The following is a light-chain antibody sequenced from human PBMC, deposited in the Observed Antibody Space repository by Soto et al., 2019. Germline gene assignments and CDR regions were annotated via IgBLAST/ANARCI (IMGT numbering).Light chain of an antibody. Sequence: EIVLTQSPATLSLSPGERATLSCRASQNVANYLDWYQQKPGQAPRLLIYGASTRATAIPARFTGSGSGTEFTLTISSLQSEDFALYYCQQYKNWPRTFGQGTKVDIK. CDR3: QQYKNWPRT. CDR1: QNVANY. J-gene: IGKJ1*01. V-gene: IGKV3-15*01. CDR2: GAS.